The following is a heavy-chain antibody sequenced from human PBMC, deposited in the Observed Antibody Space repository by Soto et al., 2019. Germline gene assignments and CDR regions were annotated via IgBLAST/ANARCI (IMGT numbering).Heavy chain of an antibody. D-gene: IGHD3-3*01. CDR3: ASPVASNDFWSGYYPQSLHFAY. Sequence: QPGGSLRLSCAASGFTVSSNYMSWVRQAPGKGLEWVSVIYSGGSTYYADSVKGRFTISRDNSKNTLYLQMNSLRAEDTAVYYCASPVASNDFWSGYYPQSLHFAYWGQGTLVTVSS. CDR1: GFTVSSNY. V-gene: IGHV3-53*01. J-gene: IGHJ4*02. CDR2: IYSGGST.